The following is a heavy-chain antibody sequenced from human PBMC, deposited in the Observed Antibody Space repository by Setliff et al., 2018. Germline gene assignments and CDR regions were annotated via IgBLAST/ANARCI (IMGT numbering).Heavy chain of an antibody. CDR1: GGSISSYY. Sequence: ETLSLTCTVSGGSISSYYWSWIRQHAGKGLEWIGHIYIGGSANYNPSLKSRVTMSIDTSKNQFSLKLNSVTAADMAVYYCAREQWLDPPGYYYMDVWAKGTTVTVSS. V-gene: IGHV4-4*07. J-gene: IGHJ6*03. D-gene: IGHD6-19*01. CDR2: IYIGGSA. CDR3: AREQWLDPPGYYYMDV.